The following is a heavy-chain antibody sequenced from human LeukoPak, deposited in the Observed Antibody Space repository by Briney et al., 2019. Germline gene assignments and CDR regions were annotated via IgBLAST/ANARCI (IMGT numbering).Heavy chain of an antibody. V-gene: IGHV3-48*01. J-gene: IGHJ4*02. Sequence: GGSLRLSCAASGFTFSSYSMNWVRQAPGKGLEWVSYISSSSSTIYYADSVKGRFTISRDNAKNSLYLQMNSLRAEDTAVYYCARYGLWVDYWGQGTLVTVSS. CDR2: ISSSSSTI. D-gene: IGHD5-18*01. CDR1: GFTFSSYS. CDR3: ARYGLWVDY.